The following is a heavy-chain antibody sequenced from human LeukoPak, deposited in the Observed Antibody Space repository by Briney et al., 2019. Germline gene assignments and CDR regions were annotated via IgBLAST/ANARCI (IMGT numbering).Heavy chain of an antibody. CDR2: ISYDGSTK. V-gene: IGHV3-30*03. CDR1: GFTFSTYG. CDR3: VCLGLGGLSLD. Sequence: GGSLRLSCTASGFTFSTYGMHWVRQAPGKGLEWVTLISYDGSTKYYSDSVKGRFTLSRDNSKNTLYLQMNSLRVEDTAVYYCVCLGLGGLSLDWGQGTLVTVSS. J-gene: IGHJ4*02. D-gene: IGHD3-16*01.